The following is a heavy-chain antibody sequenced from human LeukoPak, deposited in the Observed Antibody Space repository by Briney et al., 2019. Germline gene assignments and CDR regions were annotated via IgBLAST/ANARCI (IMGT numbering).Heavy chain of an antibody. CDR1: GFTVSSNY. CDR2: IYSGGST. D-gene: IGHD5-24*01. Sequence: GGSLRLSCAASGFTVSSNYMSWVRQAPGKGLEWVSVIYSGGSTYYADSVKGRFTISRDNSKNTPYLQMNSLRAEDTAVYYCARDDRDGYNWGYFDHWGQGTLVTVSS. CDR3: ARDDRDGYNWGYFDH. V-gene: IGHV3-53*01. J-gene: IGHJ4*02.